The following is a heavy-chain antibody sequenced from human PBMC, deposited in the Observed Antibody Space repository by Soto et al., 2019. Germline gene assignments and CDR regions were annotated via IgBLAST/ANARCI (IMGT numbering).Heavy chain of an antibody. CDR1: ASNFGSYS. J-gene: IGHJ4*02. V-gene: IGHV3-33*06. Sequence: QGQLVESGGGVAQPGRSLRLSCAGFASNFGSYSIHWARQAPGKGLEWVAVIWSDGSQIHYTDSVKGRFTVSRDNSKNIVFLQMDRLRIEDSAVYFCAKDGDTRMTMFGGLQPSHLDYWGQGIPVTVSS. CDR3: AKDGDTRMTMFGGLQPSHLDY. CDR2: IWSDGSQI. D-gene: IGHD3-3*01.